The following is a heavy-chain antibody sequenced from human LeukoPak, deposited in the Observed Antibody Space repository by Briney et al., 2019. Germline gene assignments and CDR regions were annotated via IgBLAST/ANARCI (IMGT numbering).Heavy chain of an antibody. CDR2: IRYDGSNK. CDR1: GFTLSSYG. V-gene: IGHV3-30*02. D-gene: IGHD3-10*01. CDR3: ARAPGYYGSGSYDY. J-gene: IGHJ4*02. Sequence: GGSLRLSCAASGFTLSSYGMHWVRQAPGKGLEWVAFIRYDGSNKYYADSVKGRFTISRDNAKNSLYLQMNSLRAEDTAVYYCARAPGYYGSGSYDYWGQGTLVTVSS.